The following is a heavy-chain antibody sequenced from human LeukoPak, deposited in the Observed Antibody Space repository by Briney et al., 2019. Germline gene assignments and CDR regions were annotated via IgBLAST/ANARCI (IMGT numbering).Heavy chain of an antibody. CDR2: INPNSGGT. Sequence: GASVKVSCKASGHTFTGYYMHWVRQAPGQGLKWMGWINPNSGGTNYAQKFQGRVTMTRDTSISTAYMELSRLRSDDTAVYYCARVMYRWELLGSRTRSGAFDYWGQGTLVTVSS. D-gene: IGHD1-26*01. CDR1: GHTFTGYY. V-gene: IGHV1-2*02. J-gene: IGHJ4*02. CDR3: ARVMYRWELLGSRTRSGAFDY.